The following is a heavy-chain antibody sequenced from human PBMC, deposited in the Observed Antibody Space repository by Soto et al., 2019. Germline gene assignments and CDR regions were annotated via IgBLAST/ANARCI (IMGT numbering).Heavy chain of an antibody. J-gene: IGHJ5*02. CDR3: VRGGGGGLFDP. CDR1: GFTFGDSY. D-gene: IGHD2-15*01. Sequence: QVQLVESGGGLVPPGGSLRLSCAGSGFTFGDSYMSWIRQAPGKGLEWLSYISPGSRYPAYADSVKGRFTIPRDNAKRSLYLQMMSLTAEDTAIYYCVRGGGGGLFDPWGQGPMVTVSS. V-gene: IGHV3-11*06. CDR2: ISPGSRYP.